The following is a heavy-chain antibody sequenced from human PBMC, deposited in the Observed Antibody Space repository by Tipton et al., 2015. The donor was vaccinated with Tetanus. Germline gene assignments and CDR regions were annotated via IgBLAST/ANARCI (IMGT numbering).Heavy chain of an antibody. CDR1: GGSISSIS. J-gene: IGHJ4*02. D-gene: IGHD6-13*01. V-gene: IGHV4-39*01. CDR3: AKHGDTSRNYYFDY. Sequence: TLSLTCTVSGGSISSISWIRQPPGKGLEWIGNIFYSGSTSYNPSLKCRVTLSVDTSRNQFSLKLTSVTAADTAIYYCAKHGDTSRNYYFDYWGQGALVTVSS. CDR2: IFYSGST.